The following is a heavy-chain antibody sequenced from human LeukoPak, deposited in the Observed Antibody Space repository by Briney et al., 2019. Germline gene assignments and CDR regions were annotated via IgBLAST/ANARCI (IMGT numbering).Heavy chain of an antibody. Sequence: GGSLGLSCAASGFTFSSYAMHWVRQAPGKGLEWVAVISYDGSNKYYADSVKGRFTISRDNSKNTLYLQMNSLRAEDTAVYYCARDPSPMIVVARFDYWGQGTLVTVSS. CDR3: ARDPSPMIVVARFDY. CDR2: ISYDGSNK. D-gene: IGHD3-22*01. V-gene: IGHV3-30-3*01. CDR1: GFTFSSYA. J-gene: IGHJ4*02.